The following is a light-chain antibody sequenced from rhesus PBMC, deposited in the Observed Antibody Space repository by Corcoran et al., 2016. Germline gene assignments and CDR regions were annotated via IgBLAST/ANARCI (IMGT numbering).Light chain of an antibody. CDR2: GAS. J-gene: IGKJ1*01. V-gene: IGKV1-33*02. CDR1: QDITND. CDR3: QHYYTTPWT. Sequence: DIQMTQYPSSLSASVQDRVTITCRASQDITNDLAWYQHKPGETPKLLIYGASSLQSGIPSRFIGSGDGTDFTLTISSLQSEDFATYYCQHYYTTPWTFGQGTKVEIK.